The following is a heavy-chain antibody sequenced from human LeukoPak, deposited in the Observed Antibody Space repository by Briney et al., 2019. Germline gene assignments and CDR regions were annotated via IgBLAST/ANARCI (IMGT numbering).Heavy chain of an antibody. V-gene: IGHV1-2*02. J-gene: IGHJ3*02. CDR3: ARDGYCSSTACAFDI. D-gene: IGHD2-2*03. CDR1: GYTFTGYY. CDR2: INPKSGGT. Sequence: ASVKVSCKASGYTFTGYYMHWVRQAPGQGLEWMGWINPKSGGTNYAQKFQGRVTMTRDTSISTAYMELSRLRSDDKAVYYCARDGYCSSTACAFDIWGQGTMVTVSS.